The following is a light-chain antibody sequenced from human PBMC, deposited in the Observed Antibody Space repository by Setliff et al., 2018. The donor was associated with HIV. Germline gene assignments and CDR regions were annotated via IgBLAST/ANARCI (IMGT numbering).Light chain of an antibody. CDR1: SSNIRTNA. CDR3: ASWDDSLNGQV. CDR2: SNN. J-gene: IGLJ1*01. V-gene: IGLV1-44*01. Sequence: VLTQPPSTSGTPGQRVTISCSGSSSNIRTNAVNWYQQLSGTAPKLLIYSNNQRPSGVPDRFSGPKSGTSASLAISGLQSEDEADYYCASWDDSLNGQVFGTGTKGTVL.